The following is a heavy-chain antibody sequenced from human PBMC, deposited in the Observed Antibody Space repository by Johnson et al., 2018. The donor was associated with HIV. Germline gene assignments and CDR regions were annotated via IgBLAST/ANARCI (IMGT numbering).Heavy chain of an antibody. Sequence: VQLVESGGGLVQPGGSRRLSCAASGFMFSTYWMSWVRQAPGKGLEWVANIKHDGSEEYYVASVRGRFTISRDNAKNSLYLQMNSLRAEDTAVYYCAKERVTWSSRGDAFDIWGQGTMVTVSS. CDR3: AKERVTWSSRGDAFDI. D-gene: IGHD5-18*01. V-gene: IGHV3-7*05. CDR2: IKHDGSEE. J-gene: IGHJ3*02. CDR1: GFMFSTYW.